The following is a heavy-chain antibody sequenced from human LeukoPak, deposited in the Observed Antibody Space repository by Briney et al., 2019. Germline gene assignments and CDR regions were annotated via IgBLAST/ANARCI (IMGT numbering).Heavy chain of an antibody. Sequence: GGSLRLSCATSGLTFRTTWMHWIRQAPGKGLMWVSRMNGEGTTIDYADSVKGRFTVSRDYAKNTLFLQMNNLRTEDTALYFCATARNFRFEYWGQGSLVIVSA. CDR2: MNGEGTTI. CDR1: GLTFRTTW. CDR3: ATARNFRFEY. V-gene: IGHV3-74*01. J-gene: IGHJ4*02. D-gene: IGHD1-7*01.